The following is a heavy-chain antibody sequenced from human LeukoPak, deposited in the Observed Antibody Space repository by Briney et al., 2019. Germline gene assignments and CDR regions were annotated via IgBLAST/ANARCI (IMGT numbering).Heavy chain of an antibody. V-gene: IGHV3-53*01. Sequence: GGSLRLSCAASGFTVSSNYMSWVRQAPGKGLEWVSVIYSGGSTYYADSVKGRFTISRDNSKNTLYLQMNSLRAEDTAVYYCAKDQCYYGSGSYFDYWGQGTLVTVSS. D-gene: IGHD3-10*01. CDR2: IYSGGST. CDR1: GFTVSSNY. CDR3: AKDQCYYGSGSYFDY. J-gene: IGHJ4*02.